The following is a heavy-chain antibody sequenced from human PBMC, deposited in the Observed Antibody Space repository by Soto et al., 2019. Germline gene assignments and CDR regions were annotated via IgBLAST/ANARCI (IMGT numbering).Heavy chain of an antibody. D-gene: IGHD3-10*01. CDR1: GFTFSSYA. Sequence: EVQLLESGGGLVQPGGSLRLSCAASGFTFSSYAMRWVRQAPGKGLEWVSAISGSGDSTYYTDSVKGRFTISRDNSKNTLYLQMTSLRAEDTAVYYCARRGPVTYFDYWGQGTLVTVSS. V-gene: IGHV3-23*01. J-gene: IGHJ4*02. CDR2: ISGSGDST. CDR3: ARRGPVTYFDY.